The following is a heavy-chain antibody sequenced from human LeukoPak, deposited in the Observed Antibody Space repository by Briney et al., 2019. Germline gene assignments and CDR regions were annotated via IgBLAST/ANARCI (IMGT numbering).Heavy chain of an antibody. Sequence: GESLKISCKGSGYSFTSYWIGWVRQMPGKGLEWMGIIYPGDSDTRYSPSFQGQVTISADKSISTAYLQWSSLKASDTAMYYCARQEGDYYDSSGYPHDALDIWGQGTMVTVSS. V-gene: IGHV5-51*01. D-gene: IGHD3-22*01. J-gene: IGHJ3*02. CDR1: GYSFTSYW. CDR2: IYPGDSDT. CDR3: ARQEGDYYDSSGYPHDALDI.